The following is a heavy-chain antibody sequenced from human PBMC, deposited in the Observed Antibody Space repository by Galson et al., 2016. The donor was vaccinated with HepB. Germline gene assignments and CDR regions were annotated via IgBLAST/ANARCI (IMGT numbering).Heavy chain of an antibody. Sequence: SLRLSCAASGCIISSYRMSCVRQAPGKGLEWVANITQDGSEKYYVDSVKGRLIISRDIAENSLDLQMDSLRAEDTAVYYCARDFGEYYVSRGQPKYYSYGMGVWGQGTTVTVSS. CDR3: ARDFGEYYVSRGQPKYYSYGMGV. J-gene: IGHJ6*02. D-gene: IGHD3-10*01. V-gene: IGHV3-7*01. CDR1: GCIISSYR. CDR2: ITQDGSEK.